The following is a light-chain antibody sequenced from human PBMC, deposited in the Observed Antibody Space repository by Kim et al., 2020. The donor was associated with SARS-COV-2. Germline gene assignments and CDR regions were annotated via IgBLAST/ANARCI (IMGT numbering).Light chain of an antibody. CDR2: GVS. J-gene: IGLJ3*02. CDR1: SSDIGGYNH. CDR3: SSYGGNNNWV. V-gene: IGLV2-8*01. Sequence: GQSVTFSCTGTSSDIGGYNHVSWYQQHPGKAPTLMIYGVSKWPSGVPDRFSGSKSGNTASLTVSGLQADDEANYYCSSYGGNNNWVFGGGTQLTVL.